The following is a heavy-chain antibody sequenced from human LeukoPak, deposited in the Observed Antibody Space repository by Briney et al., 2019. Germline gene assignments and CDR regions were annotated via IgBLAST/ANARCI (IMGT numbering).Heavy chain of an antibody. D-gene: IGHD3-10*01. CDR2: INHSGST. CDR1: GFSFSDYY. V-gene: IGHV4-34*01. CDR3: ARIKVLLWFGELLDYFDY. J-gene: IGHJ4*02. Sequence: KPGGSLRLSCAASGFSFSDYYMSWIRQPPGKGLEWIGEINHSGSTNYNPSLKSRVTISVDTSKNQFSLKLSSVTAADTAVYYCARIKVLLWFGELLDYFDYWGQGTLVTVSS.